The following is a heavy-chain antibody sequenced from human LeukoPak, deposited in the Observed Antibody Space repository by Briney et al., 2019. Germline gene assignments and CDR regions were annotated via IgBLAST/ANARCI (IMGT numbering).Heavy chain of an antibody. Sequence: GSLRLSCAASGFTVSSNYMDWVRQAPGKGLEWIGEMYLSGTTHSNPSVKSRVTISIDKSKNQFFLNLSSVTAADTAVYYCAGLVGRYSSGLYYYYFDYWGQGTLVTVSS. CDR3: AGLVGRYSSGLYYYYFDY. J-gene: IGHJ4*02. CDR2: MYLSGTT. D-gene: IGHD3-22*01. V-gene: IGHV4-4*02. CDR1: GFTVSSNY.